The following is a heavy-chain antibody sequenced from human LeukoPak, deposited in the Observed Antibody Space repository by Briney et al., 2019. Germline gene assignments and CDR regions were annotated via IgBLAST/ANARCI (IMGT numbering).Heavy chain of an antibody. CDR3: ASCSSTSCYDDGFQH. D-gene: IGHD2-2*01. CDR2: ISAYNGNT. J-gene: IGHJ1*01. V-gene: IGHV1-18*01. CDR1: GYTFTSYD. Sequence: ASVKVSCKASGYTFTSYDINWVRQATGQGLEWMGWISAYNGNTNYAQKLQGRVTMTTDTSTSTAYMELRSLRSDDTAVYYCASCSSTSCYDDGFQHWGQGTLVTVSS.